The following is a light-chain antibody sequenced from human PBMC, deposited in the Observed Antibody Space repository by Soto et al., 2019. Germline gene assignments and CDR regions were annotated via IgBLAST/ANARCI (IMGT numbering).Light chain of an antibody. V-gene: IGLV2-14*01. CDR2: EVT. J-gene: IGLJ3*02. CDR3: SSYTTRSTWV. Sequence: QSVLTQPASVSGSPGQSITISCTGTSSDVGGYNYVSWYQHHPGKAPKLMIYEVTNRPSGVSNRFSGSKSVNTASLTISGLQAEDEADYYCSSYTTRSTWVFGGGTKLTVL. CDR1: SSDVGGYNY.